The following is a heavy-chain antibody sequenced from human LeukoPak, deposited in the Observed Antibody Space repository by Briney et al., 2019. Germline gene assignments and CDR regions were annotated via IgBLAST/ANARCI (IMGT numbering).Heavy chain of an antibody. V-gene: IGHV4-4*07. Sequence: ASETLSLTCTVSGGSISSYYWSWIRQPAGKGLEWIGRIYTSGSTNYNPSLKSRVTMSVDTSKNQVSLKLSSVTAADTAVYYCARVPDCSGGSCYFDYWGQGTLVTVSS. CDR2: IYTSGST. CDR3: ARVPDCSGGSCYFDY. D-gene: IGHD2-15*01. J-gene: IGHJ4*02. CDR1: GGSISSYY.